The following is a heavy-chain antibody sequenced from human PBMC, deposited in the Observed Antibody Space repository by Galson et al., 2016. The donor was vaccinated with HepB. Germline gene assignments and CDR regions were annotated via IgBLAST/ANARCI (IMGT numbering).Heavy chain of an antibody. J-gene: IGHJ4*02. V-gene: IGHV3-23*01. Sequence: SLRLSCAASGFTFASYGMTWVRQAPGKGLEWVSSIGPTGGDTYYADSVKGRFTISRDNSKNTLYLQMKGLRAEDTAIYYCVKGGRKHLCDYWGQGTLVTVSS. CDR3: VKGGRKHLCDY. CDR1: GFTFASYG. CDR2: IGPTGGDT. D-gene: IGHD5-18*01.